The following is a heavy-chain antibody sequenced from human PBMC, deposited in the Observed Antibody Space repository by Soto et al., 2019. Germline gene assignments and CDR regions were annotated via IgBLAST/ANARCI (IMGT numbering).Heavy chain of an antibody. CDR1: GGTFSSYA. Sequence: QVQLVQSGAEVKKPGSSVKVSCKASGGTFSSYAISWVRQAPGQGLEWMGGFIPIFGTANYAQKFQGRVTITADESTSTAYMELSSLRSEDTAVYYCARDSTVRPYYYDSSGYFRLDYWGQGTLVTVSS. CDR2: FIPIFGTA. J-gene: IGHJ4*02. D-gene: IGHD3-22*01. CDR3: ARDSTVRPYYYDSSGYFRLDY. V-gene: IGHV1-69*01.